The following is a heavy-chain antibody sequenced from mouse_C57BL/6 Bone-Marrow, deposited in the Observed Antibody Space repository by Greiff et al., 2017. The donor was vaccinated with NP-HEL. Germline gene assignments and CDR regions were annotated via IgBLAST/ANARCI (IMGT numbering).Heavy chain of an antibody. CDR3: ARLGYYFDY. Sequence: QVQLQQSGAELVRPGTSVKVSCKASGYAFTNYLIEWVKQRPGQGLEWIGVINPGSGGTNYNEKFKGKATLTADKSSSTAYMQLSSLTSEDSAVYFWARLGYYFDYWCQGTTLTVSS. J-gene: IGHJ2*01. V-gene: IGHV1-54*01. CDR1: GYAFTNYL. CDR2: INPGSGGT.